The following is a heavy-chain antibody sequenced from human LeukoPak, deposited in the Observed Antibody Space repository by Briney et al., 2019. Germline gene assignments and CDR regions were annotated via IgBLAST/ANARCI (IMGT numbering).Heavy chain of an antibody. D-gene: IGHD2-15*01. Sequence: SVKVSCKASGGTFSSYAISWVRQAPGQGLEWMGRIIPIFGTANYAQKFQGRVTITTDESTSTAYMELSSLRSEDTAVYYCARERGYCSGGSCRAFDYWGQGTLVTVSS. CDR1: GGTFSSYA. V-gene: IGHV1-69*05. CDR2: IIPIFGTA. CDR3: ARERGYCSGGSCRAFDY. J-gene: IGHJ4*02.